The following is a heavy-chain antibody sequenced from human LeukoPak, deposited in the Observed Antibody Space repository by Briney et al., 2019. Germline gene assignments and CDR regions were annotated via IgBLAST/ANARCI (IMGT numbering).Heavy chain of an antibody. D-gene: IGHD6-19*01. Sequence: PGGSLRLSCAASGFTFSNYWMRWVRQAPGKGLEWVANIKQDGSEEYYVDSVKGRFTISRDNAKSSLFLQMNSLRAEDTAVYYCARDMYSNGRGPFDYWGQGTLVTVSS. J-gene: IGHJ4*02. CDR2: IKQDGSEE. V-gene: IGHV3-7*01. CDR3: ARDMYSNGRGPFDY. CDR1: GFTFSNYW.